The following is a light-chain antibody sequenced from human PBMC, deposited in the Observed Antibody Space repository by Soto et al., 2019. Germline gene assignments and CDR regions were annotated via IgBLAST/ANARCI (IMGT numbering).Light chain of an antibody. V-gene: IGKV1-5*03. J-gene: IGKJ2*01. CDR3: QQYNDFQYT. CDR1: QIIGSW. CDR2: KAT. Sequence: DIQVTQSPSTLSASVGDGVTITCRASQIIGSWLAWYQQKPGKAPKLLIYKATNLQSGVPSRFSGSGSGTDLSLTISSLQPEDSATYFCQQYNDFQYTFGPGTKLEI.